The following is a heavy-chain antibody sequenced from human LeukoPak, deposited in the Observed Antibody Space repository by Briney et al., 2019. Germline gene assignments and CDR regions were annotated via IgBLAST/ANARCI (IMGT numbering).Heavy chain of an antibody. CDR1: GGSISSSSYY. Sequence: SETLSLTCTVSGGSISSSSYYWGWIRQPPGKGLEWIGNIFYSGTTYYNPSLMSRVTISVDTSKNQFSLKMRSVTAADTAVYYCARVLRGGTYYFDYWGQGTLVILSS. J-gene: IGHJ4*02. CDR3: ARVLRGGTYYFDY. V-gene: IGHV4-39*01. D-gene: IGHD2-15*01. CDR2: IFYSGTT.